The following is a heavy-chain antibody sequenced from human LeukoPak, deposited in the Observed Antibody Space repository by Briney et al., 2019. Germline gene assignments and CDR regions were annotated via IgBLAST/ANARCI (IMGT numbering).Heavy chain of an antibody. CDR1: GGSISSFY. CDR2: IYYSGNT. J-gene: IGHJ4*02. D-gene: IGHD1-1*01. CDR3: ARGTNRGAGNFDY. Sequence: SETLSLTCTVSGGSISSFYWSWLRQPPGKGLEWIGYIYYSGNTNYNPSPKSRVTMSVDTSKNQFSLNLSSVTAADTAVYYCARGTNRGAGNFDYWGQGALVTVSS. V-gene: IGHV4-59*01.